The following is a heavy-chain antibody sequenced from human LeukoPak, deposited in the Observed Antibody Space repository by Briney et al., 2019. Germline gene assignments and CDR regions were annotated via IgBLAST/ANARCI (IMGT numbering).Heavy chain of an antibody. CDR1: GFIFSSYG. J-gene: IGHJ4*02. CDR2: ISDSGDTT. V-gene: IGHV3-23*01. Sequence: GGSLRLSCAASGFIFSSYGMSWVRLAPGKGLEWVSSISDSGDTTFYADSLKGRFTVSRDNSKNTLYLQMHSLRADDTAVYYCAKAGDTAYYHDKSGYYYWGQGTLVTVSS. CDR3: AKAGDTAYYHDKSGYYY. D-gene: IGHD3-22*01.